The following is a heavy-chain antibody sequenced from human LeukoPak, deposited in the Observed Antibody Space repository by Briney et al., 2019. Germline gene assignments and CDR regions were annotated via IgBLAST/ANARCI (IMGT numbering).Heavy chain of an antibody. D-gene: IGHD3-22*01. V-gene: IGHV3-66*01. J-gene: IGHJ4*02. CDR2: IYSGGST. CDR1: GFTVSSNY. CDR3: ARENYYDSSGYYGGFDY. Sequence: GRSLRLSCAASGFTVSSNYMSWVRQAPGKGLEWVSVIYSGGSTYYADSVKGRFTISRDNSKNTLYLQMNSLRAEDTAVYYCARENYYDSSGYYGGFDYWGQGTLVTVSS.